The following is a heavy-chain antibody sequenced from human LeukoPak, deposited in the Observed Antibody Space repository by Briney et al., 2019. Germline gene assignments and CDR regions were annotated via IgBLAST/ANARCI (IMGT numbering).Heavy chain of an antibody. CDR1: GFTFSSYE. CDR2: ISTSGSTI. Sequence: GGSLRLSCAASGFTFSSYEMNWVRQAPGKGLGWLSYISTSGSTIYYADSVKGRFTISRDNAKNSLYLQMSSLRAEDTAIYYCAREQGYSNAFDIWGQGTMVTVSS. CDR3: AREQGYSNAFDI. J-gene: IGHJ3*02. D-gene: IGHD5-18*01. V-gene: IGHV3-48*03.